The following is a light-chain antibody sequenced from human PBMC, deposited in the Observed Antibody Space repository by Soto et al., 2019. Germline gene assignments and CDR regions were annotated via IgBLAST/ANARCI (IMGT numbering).Light chain of an antibody. CDR2: DTS. Sequence: EIVMTQCPATLSVSPGERATLSFRASQSVSSNLAWYQHKPGQTPRLLIYDTSTRATGVPTRFSGSRSGAEFTLTINSLQSEDFAVYYCQPYNNWPLTFGGGTKVDIK. CDR1: QSVSSN. J-gene: IGKJ4*01. V-gene: IGKV3-15*01. CDR3: QPYNNWPLT.